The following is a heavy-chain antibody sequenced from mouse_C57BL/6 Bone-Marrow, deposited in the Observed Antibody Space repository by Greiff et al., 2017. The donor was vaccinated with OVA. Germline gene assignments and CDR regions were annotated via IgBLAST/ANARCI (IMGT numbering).Heavy chain of an antibody. CDR1: GYSFTGYY. CDR3: ARSYYGNYVAFFDY. CDR2: INPSTGGT. Sequence: VQLQQSGPELVKPGASVKISCKASGYSFTGYYMNWVKQSPEKSLEWIGEINPSTGGTTYNQKFKAKATLTVDKSSSTAYMQLKSLTSEDSAVYYCARSYYGNYVAFFDYWGQGTTLTVSS. D-gene: IGHD2-10*01. J-gene: IGHJ2*01. V-gene: IGHV1-42*01.